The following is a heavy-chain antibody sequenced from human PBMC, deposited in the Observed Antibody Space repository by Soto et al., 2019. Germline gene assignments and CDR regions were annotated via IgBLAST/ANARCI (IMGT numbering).Heavy chain of an antibody. Sequence: QVQLVQSGAEVKKPGASVKVSCKASGYTFTGYYMHWVRQAPGQGLEWMGWINPNSGGTNYAQKFKGWVIMTRDTSISTAYMELSRLRSDDTAVYYCARDMAHYGDYSWFGPWGQGTLVTVSS. CDR2: INPNSGGT. CDR1: GYTFTGYY. V-gene: IGHV1-2*04. J-gene: IGHJ5*02. CDR3: ARDMAHYGDYSWFGP. D-gene: IGHD4-17*01.